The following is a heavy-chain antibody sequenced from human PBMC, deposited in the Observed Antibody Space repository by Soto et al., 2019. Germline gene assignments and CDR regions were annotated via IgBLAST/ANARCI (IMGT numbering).Heavy chain of an antibody. CDR1: GYSINSNNW. CDR3: ARGFHWFDP. Sequence: SETLSLTYAVSGYSINSNNWWGWIRQPPGKGLEWIGYIYYGGSTYYNPSLKSRVTMSVDTSKNQFSLKLSSVTAVDTAVYYCARGFHWFDPWGQGTLVTVS. J-gene: IGHJ5*02. V-gene: IGHV4-28*03. CDR2: IYYGGST.